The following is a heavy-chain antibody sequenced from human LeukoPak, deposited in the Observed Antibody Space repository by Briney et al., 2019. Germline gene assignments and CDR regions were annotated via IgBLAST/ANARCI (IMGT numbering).Heavy chain of an antibody. CDR3: AKDPHGSYGPRYFFDS. CDR2: IWYDETYK. V-gene: IGHV3-33*06. Sequence: GGSLRLSCAASGFTFSSYAMHWVRQAPGKGLEWVAVIWYDETYKYYADSVKGRFTISRDNSKNTLYLQMNSLRAEDTALYYCAKDPHGSYGPRYFFDSWGRGTLVTVSS. J-gene: IGHJ4*02. D-gene: IGHD5-18*01. CDR1: GFTFSSYA.